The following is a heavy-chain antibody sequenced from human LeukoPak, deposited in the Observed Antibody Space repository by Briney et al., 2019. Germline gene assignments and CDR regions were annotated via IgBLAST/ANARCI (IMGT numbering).Heavy chain of an antibody. CDR3: ARGGLYYYDSSDYYYPHFDY. Sequence: ASVKVSCKASGYTFTSYGISWVRQAPGQGLEWMGWISAYNGNTNYAQKLQGRVTMTTDTSTSTAYMELRSLRSDDTAVYYCARGGLYYYDSSDYYYPHFDYWGQGTLVTVSS. CDR2: ISAYNGNT. V-gene: IGHV1-18*01. J-gene: IGHJ4*02. D-gene: IGHD3-22*01. CDR1: GYTFTSYG.